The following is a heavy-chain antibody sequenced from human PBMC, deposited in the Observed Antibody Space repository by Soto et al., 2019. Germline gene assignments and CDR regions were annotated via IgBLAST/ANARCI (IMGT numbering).Heavy chain of an antibody. D-gene: IGHD3-9*01. CDR1: GGSNSNYY. CDR3: ARGGRYFDAINWFDP. J-gene: IGHJ5*02. V-gene: IGHV4-59*12. CDR2: IHYSGRT. Sequence: QVFLQESGPGLVKPSETLSLTCTVSGGSNSNYYWTWVRQSPGKGLEWVGYIHYSGRTHYNPSLESRVTISADTSKKQFSLKVNFLTAADTAVYYCARGGRYFDAINWFDPWGQGTLVTVSS.